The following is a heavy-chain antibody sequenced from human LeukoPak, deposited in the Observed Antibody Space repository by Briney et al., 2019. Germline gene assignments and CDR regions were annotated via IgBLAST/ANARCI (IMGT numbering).Heavy chain of an antibody. CDR3: ARDLELHTAMVRLGY. CDR2: INPNSDGT. J-gene: IGHJ4*02. D-gene: IGHD5-18*01. Sequence: ASVKVSCKASGYTFTGHYIQWVRQAPGQGLEWMGWINPNSDGTNYAQNFQGRVTMTRDTSISTAYMELSRLRSDDTAVYWCARDLELHTAMVRLGYWGQGSLVTVSS. V-gene: IGHV1-2*02. CDR1: GYTFTGHY.